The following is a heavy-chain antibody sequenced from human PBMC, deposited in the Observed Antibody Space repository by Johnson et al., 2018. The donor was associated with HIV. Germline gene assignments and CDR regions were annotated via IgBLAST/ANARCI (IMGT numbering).Heavy chain of an antibody. CDR3: AKQLYDLNYDFWSGYPI. V-gene: IGHV3-33*06. D-gene: IGHD3-3*01. CDR2: IWYDGSNK. J-gene: IGHJ3*02. CDR1: GFTFSRYG. Sequence: QVQLVESGGGVVQVGRSLRLSCEASGFTFSRYGMHWVRQAPGKGLEWVAVIWYDGSNKYYADSVTGRFTISRDNSKNTLYLQMNSLRAEDTAVYYCAKQLYDLNYDFWSGYPIWGQGTMVTVSS.